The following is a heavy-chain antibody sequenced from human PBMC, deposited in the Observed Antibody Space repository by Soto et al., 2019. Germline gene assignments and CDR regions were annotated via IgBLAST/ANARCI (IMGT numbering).Heavy chain of an antibody. Sequence: EVQLVESGGGLVQPGGSLRLTCAASGFTFSYYWTHWVRQAPGKGLVWVSRIISDGSSTNYADSVKGRFTISRDNAKNTVFLQMNSLRAEDTAVYYCARTYSEFNIPLDFWGQGTLVTVSS. CDR3: ARTYSEFNIPLDF. V-gene: IGHV3-74*01. J-gene: IGHJ4*02. CDR1: GFTFSYYW. D-gene: IGHD3-10*01. CDR2: IISDGSST.